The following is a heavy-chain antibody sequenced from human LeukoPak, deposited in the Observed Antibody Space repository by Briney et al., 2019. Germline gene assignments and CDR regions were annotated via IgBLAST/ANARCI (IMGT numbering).Heavy chain of an antibody. CDR3: ARDAQRGFDYSNSLKY. Sequence: PGGSLRLSCAASGFIFSHYGMHWVRQAPGKGLEWVAVIWSDGTNRFYAGSVKGRFTISRDNSQNTLFLQMNSLRAEDTAMYYCARDAQRGFDYSNSLKYWGHGTLVTVSP. J-gene: IGHJ4*01. D-gene: IGHD4-11*01. CDR1: GFIFSHYG. CDR2: IWSDGTNR. V-gene: IGHV3-33*01.